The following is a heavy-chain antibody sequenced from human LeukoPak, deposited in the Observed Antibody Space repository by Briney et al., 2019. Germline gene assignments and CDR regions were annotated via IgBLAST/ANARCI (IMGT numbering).Heavy chain of an antibody. Sequence: GGSLRLSCAASGFTFSTDWMSWGRQAPGKGLEWGAHIKQDGREKYYVESVKGRFTISRENTKNSLYLQMNSLRAEDTGVSYCARDRGCSSTSCYWYSHYYMAVWGKGTTVTVSS. D-gene: IGHD2-2*01. J-gene: IGHJ6*03. CDR3: ARDRGCSSTSCYWYSHYYMAV. CDR1: GFTFSTDW. CDR2: IKQDGREK. V-gene: IGHV3-7*01.